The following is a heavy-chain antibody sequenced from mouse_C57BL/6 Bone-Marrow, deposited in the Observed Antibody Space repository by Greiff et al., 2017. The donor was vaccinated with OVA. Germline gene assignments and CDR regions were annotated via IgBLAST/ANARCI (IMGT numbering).Heavy chain of an antibody. CDR1: GFSLTSYG. CDR2: IWSDGST. V-gene: IGHV2-6*03. CDR3: ARGGGYYVGAMDY. J-gene: IGHJ4*01. D-gene: IGHD2-3*01. Sequence: LVAPSQSLSITCTVSGFSLTSYGVHWVRQPPGKGLEWLVVIWSDGSTTYNSALKSRLSISKDNSKSQVFLKMNSLQTDDTAMYYCARGGGYYVGAMDYWGQGTSVTVSS.